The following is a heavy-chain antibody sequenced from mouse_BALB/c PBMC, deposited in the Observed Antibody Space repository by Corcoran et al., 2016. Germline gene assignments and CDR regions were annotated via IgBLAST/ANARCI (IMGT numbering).Heavy chain of an antibody. CDR1: GFTISGFW. CDR3: MGYSSYGSLDV. J-gene: IGHJ1*01. V-gene: IGHV11-2*02. Sequence: EVQLMETGGGLVQPGGSRGLSCEGTGFTISGFWMRWVRQTPGKTLEWIRDNTSDGSAINYAPSIKNRFTIFRDNDKSTPYLQMSNVRSEDTATYVCMGYSSYGSLDVVGAGTTVTVSS. CDR2: NTSDGSAI. D-gene: IGHD1-1*01.